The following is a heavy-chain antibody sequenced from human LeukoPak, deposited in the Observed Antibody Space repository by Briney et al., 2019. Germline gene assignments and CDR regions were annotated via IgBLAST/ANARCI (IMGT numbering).Heavy chain of an antibody. CDR2: INHSGST. CDR1: GGSFSGYY. J-gene: IGHJ4*02. D-gene: IGHD3-22*01. CDR3: ARHSPYYYDSSGY. V-gene: IGHV4-34*01. Sequence: PSETLSLTCAVYGGSFSGYYWSWIRQPPGKGLEWIGEINHSGSTYYNPSLKSRVTISVDTSKNQFSLKLSSVTAADTAVYYCARHSPYYYDSSGYWGQGTLVTVSS.